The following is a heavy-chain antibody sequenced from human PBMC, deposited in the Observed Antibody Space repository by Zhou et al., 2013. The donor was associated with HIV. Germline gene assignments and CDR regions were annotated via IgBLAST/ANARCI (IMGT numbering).Heavy chain of an antibody. CDR2: IIPGFGTA. V-gene: IGHV1-69*13. CDR3: ARKGSGSWDY. CDR1: GGTFSSYV. J-gene: IGHJ4*02. Sequence: QVHLVQSGAEVKKPGSSVKVSCKASGGTFSSYVISWVRQAPGQGLEWMGRIIPGFGTANYAQNFQGRVTISADKSTSTAYMELSSLRSEDTAVYYCARKGSGSWDYWGQGTLVIVSS. D-gene: IGHD3-10*01.